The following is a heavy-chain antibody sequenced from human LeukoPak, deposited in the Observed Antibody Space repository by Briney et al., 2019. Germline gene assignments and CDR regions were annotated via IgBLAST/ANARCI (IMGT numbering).Heavy chain of an antibody. Sequence: PSETLSLTCAVYGGSFSGYYWSWLRQPPGKGLEWIGEINHSGSTNYNPSLKSRVTISVDTSKNQFSLKLSSVTAADTAVYYCARGRRITMVRGVLNWFDPWGQGTLVTVSS. V-gene: IGHV4-34*01. CDR2: INHSGST. J-gene: IGHJ5*02. CDR3: ARGRRITMVRGVLNWFDP. CDR1: GGSFSGYY. D-gene: IGHD3-10*01.